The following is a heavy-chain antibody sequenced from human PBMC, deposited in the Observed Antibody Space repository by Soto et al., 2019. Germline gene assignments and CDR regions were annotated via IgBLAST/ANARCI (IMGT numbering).Heavy chain of an antibody. CDR1: GYTFFTYD. J-gene: IGHJ5*02. V-gene: IGHV1-18*01. CDR2: ISTYSCDT. CDR3: ARQHAPTTSGNWVAP. Sequence: QVHLVQSGVEVKTPGASVKVSCQASGYTFFTYDISWGRQAPGQGLEWMGWISTYSCDTKYAQKFRGRVTMTTDTSPTTAYLEPRSLRSDDTAVYYCARQHAPTTSGNWVAPWGQGTLVTVSS. D-gene: IGHD2-15*01.